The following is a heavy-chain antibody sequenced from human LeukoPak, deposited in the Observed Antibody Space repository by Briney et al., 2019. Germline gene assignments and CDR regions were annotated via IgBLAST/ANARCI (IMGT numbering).Heavy chain of an antibody. J-gene: IGHJ4*02. D-gene: IGHD6-13*01. CDR2: INPNSGGT. CDR3: ARVPLYSSSPWYFDY. Sequence: ASVTVSCKASGYTFTRYYMHWVRQAPGQGLEWMGWINPNSGGTNYAQKFQGRVTMTRDTSISTAYMELSRLRSDDTAVYYCARVPLYSSSPWYFDYWGQGTLVTVSS. CDR1: GYTFTRYY. V-gene: IGHV1-2*02.